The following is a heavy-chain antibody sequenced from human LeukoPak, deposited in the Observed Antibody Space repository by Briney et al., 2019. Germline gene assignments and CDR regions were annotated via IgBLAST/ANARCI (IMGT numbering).Heavy chain of an antibody. CDR1: GFTFSSYA. CDR2: ISGSGGST. Sequence: TGGSLRLSCAASGFTFSSYAMSWVRQAPGKGLEWVSAISGSGGSTYYADSVKGRFTISRDNSKNTLYLQMNSLRAEDTAVYYCAKVITIFGVGFDYWDQGTLVTVSS. CDR3: AKVITIFGVGFDY. J-gene: IGHJ4*02. V-gene: IGHV3-23*01. D-gene: IGHD3-3*01.